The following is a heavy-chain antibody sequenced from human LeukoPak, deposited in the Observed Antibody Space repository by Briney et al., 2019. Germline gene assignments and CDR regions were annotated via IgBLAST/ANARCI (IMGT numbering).Heavy chain of an antibody. V-gene: IGHV4-39*01. CDR1: GGSISPISSSTYY. CDR2: LFYGENT. J-gene: IGHJ4*02. CDR3: ARQLPTAAADTRGYFDY. D-gene: IGHD6-25*01. Sequence: PSETLSLSCTVSGGSISPISSSTYYWGWIRRAPGKGLECIGRLFYGENTHYNPFLKSRATLSVDASNNQFSLKLSSVTAADAAVYFCARQLPTAAADTRGYFDYWGQGTVVTVSS.